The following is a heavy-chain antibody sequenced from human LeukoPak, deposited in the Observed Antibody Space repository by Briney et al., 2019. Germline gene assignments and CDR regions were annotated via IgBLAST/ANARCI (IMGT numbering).Heavy chain of an antibody. D-gene: IGHD6-13*01. CDR1: GDSISSSNCY. CDR3: ARDVNYSS. J-gene: IGHJ4*02. CDR2: IYFSGGT. Sequence: PSETLSLTCTVSGDSISSSNCYWGWIRQPPGKGLEWIGSIYFSGGTYYNPSLKSRVTISVDTSKNQFSLKLSSVTAADTAVYYCARDVNYSSWGQGTLVTVSS. V-gene: IGHV4-39*07.